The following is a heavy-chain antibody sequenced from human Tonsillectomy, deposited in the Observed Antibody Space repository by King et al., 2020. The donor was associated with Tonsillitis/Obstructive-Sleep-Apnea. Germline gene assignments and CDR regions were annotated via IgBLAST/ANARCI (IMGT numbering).Heavy chain of an antibody. V-gene: IGHV4-59*08. D-gene: IGHD2-2*02. J-gene: IGHJ5*02. CDR1: GSSINCYY. CDR3: AGTGAIGNWFDP. CDR2: IYYSGST. Sequence: LQLQESGPGLVKPSETLSLTCTVSGSSINCYYWSWIRQPPGKGLEWIGYIYYSGSTNYNPSLKSRVTISIDTSKNQFSLKLTSVTAADTAVYYCAGTGAIGNWFDPWGQGTLVTVSS.